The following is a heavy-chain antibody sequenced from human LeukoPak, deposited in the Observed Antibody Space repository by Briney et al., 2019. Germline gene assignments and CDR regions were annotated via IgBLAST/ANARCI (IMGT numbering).Heavy chain of an antibody. Sequence: GSSVKVSCKASGGTFSSYAISWVRQAPGRGLEWMGGIIPIFGTANYAQKFQGRVTITADESTSTAYMELSSLRSEDTAVYYCARGPVYYYDSSGYYGQWGQGTLVTVSS. D-gene: IGHD3-22*01. V-gene: IGHV1-69*01. CDR1: GGTFSSYA. CDR3: ARGPVYYYDSSGYYGQ. J-gene: IGHJ4*02. CDR2: IIPIFGTA.